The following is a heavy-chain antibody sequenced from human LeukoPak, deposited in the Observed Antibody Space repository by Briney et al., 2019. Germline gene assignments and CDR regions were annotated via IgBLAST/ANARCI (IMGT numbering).Heavy chain of an antibody. CDR3: AKAGAYCSSTSCFYFDY. Sequence: GGSLRLSCAASGFTFDDYVMHWVRQAPGKGLEWVSGISWNSGSIGCADSVKGRFTISRDNAKNSLYLQMNSLRAEDTALYYCAKAGAYCSSTSCFYFDYWGQGTLVTVSS. J-gene: IGHJ4*02. V-gene: IGHV3-9*01. CDR2: ISWNSGSI. D-gene: IGHD2-2*01. CDR1: GFTFDDYV.